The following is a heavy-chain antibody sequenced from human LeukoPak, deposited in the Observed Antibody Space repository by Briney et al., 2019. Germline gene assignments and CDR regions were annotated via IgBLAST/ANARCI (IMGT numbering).Heavy chain of an antibody. Sequence: ASVKVSCKASGYTSTGYFMHWVRQAPGQGPEWMGWINPNSGGTNYAQKFQGRVIMTRDTSISTAYMELSRLRSDDTAVYYCARVSEYYYFDYWGQGTLVTVSS. J-gene: IGHJ4*02. D-gene: IGHD2/OR15-2a*01. CDR2: INPNSGGT. CDR3: ARVSEYYYFDY. V-gene: IGHV1-2*02. CDR1: GYTSTGYF.